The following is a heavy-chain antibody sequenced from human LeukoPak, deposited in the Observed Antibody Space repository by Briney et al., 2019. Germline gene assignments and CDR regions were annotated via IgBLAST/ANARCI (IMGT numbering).Heavy chain of an antibody. CDR1: GYTFTSYD. CDR3: ARGLVRGVIRALGY. CDR2: MNPNSGNT. D-gene: IGHD3-10*01. J-gene: IGHJ4*02. V-gene: IGHV1-8*01. Sequence: ASVKVSCKASGYTFTSYDINWVRQATGQGLEWMGWMNPNSGNTGYAQKFQGRVTMTRNTSISTAYMELSSLRSEDTAVYYCARGLVRGVIRALGYWGQGTLVTVSS.